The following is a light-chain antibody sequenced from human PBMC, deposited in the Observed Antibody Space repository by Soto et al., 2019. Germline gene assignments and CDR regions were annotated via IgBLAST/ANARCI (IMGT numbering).Light chain of an antibody. V-gene: IGLV1-51*01. CDR1: SSNMGNNH. CDR2: DSN. J-gene: IGLJ2*01. CDR3: GTWDSGLGAVV. Sequence: QSALTQPPSVSAAPGQKVTIACSGSSSNMGNNHVSWYQQVPGTAPKLLIYDSNERPSGIPDRFSGSKSDTSATLGITGLQTGDEADYYCGTWDSGLGAVVFGGGTKLTVL.